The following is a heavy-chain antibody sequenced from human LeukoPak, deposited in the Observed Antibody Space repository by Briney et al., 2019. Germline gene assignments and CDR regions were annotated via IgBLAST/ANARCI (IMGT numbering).Heavy chain of an antibody. D-gene: IGHD1-26*01. CDR1: GFTFSSHW. J-gene: IGHJ4*02. Sequence: GGSLRLSCAASGFTFSSHWMHWVRRAPGKGLVWVSRIESDGSTKMYADSVRGRFTISRDNAKNTLYLQMNSLRAEDTAIYYCAREHRGAGATVDYWGQGTLVTVSS. CDR3: AREHRGAGATVDY. V-gene: IGHV3-74*03. CDR2: IESDGSTK.